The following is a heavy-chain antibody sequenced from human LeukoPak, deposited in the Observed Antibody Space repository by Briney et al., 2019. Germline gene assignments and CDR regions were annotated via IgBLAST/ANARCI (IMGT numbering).Heavy chain of an antibody. CDR3: VRDYSNFVQGD. CDR1: GDSISSSHYY. CDR2: IYSGGET. D-gene: IGHD4-11*01. Sequence: SETLSLTCTVSGDSISSSHYYWGWLRQSPGKGLEWIGSIYSGGETHYNPSLNSRVTIFLDTSKNRFSLNPISVTATDTAVYYCVRDYSNFVQGDWGQGTLVTVSS. J-gene: IGHJ4*02. V-gene: IGHV4-39*02.